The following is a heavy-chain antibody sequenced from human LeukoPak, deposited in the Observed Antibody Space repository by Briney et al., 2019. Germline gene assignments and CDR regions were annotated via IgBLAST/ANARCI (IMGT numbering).Heavy chain of an antibody. CDR1: GFTFSSYG. V-gene: IGHV3-33*01. CDR2: IWYDGSNK. CDR3: ARGGIQLWYADY. D-gene: IGHD5-18*01. Sequence: PGRSLRLSSAASGFTFSSYGMHWVRQAPGKGLEWVAVIWYDGSNKYYADSVKGRFTISRDNSKNTLYLQMNSLRGEDTAVYFCARGGIQLWYADYWGQGTLVTVSS. J-gene: IGHJ4*02.